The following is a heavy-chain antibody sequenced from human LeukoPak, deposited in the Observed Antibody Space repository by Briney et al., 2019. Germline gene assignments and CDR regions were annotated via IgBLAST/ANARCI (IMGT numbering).Heavy chain of an antibody. V-gene: IGHV4-39*02. J-gene: IGHJ4*02. Sequence: SETLSLTCTVSGGSISSSSYSWGWIRQPPGKGLEWIGSIYYSGSTYYNPSLKSRVTISVDTSKNQFSLKLSSVTAADTAVYYCARDSGGLHYWGQGTLVTVSS. CDR3: ARDSGGLHY. CDR2: IYYSGST. D-gene: IGHD1-26*01. CDR1: GGSISSSSYS.